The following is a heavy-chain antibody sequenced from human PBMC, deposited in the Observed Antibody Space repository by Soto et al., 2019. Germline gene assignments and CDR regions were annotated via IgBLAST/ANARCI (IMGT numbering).Heavy chain of an antibody. CDR2: ISYDGSNN. CDR3: ARDSYYYDSSGYYTFDY. J-gene: IGHJ4*02. Sequence: QVQLVESGGGVVQPGRSLRLSCADSGFTFSSYGMHWVRQAPGKGLEWVAHISYDGSNNNYVDSVKGRFTISRDNSKSTLYLQMNSLRAEDTAVYYCARDSYYYDSSGYYTFDYWGQGTLVTVSS. D-gene: IGHD3-22*01. CDR1: GFTFSSYG. V-gene: IGHV3-30*03.